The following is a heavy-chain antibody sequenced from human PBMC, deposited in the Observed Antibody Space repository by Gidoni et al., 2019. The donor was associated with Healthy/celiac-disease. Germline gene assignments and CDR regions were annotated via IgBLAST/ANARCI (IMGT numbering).Heavy chain of an antibody. D-gene: IGHD6-13*01. CDR1: GFTFNSYG. CDR2: ISGTGDST. V-gene: IGHV3-23*01. J-gene: IGHJ4*02. Sequence: EVQLLESGGGLVQPGGSLRLSCAASGFTFNSYGMSWVRQAPGKGLEWVSGISGTGDSTDYADSVKGRFTISRDNSKNTLYLEMNSLRAEDTAVYYCAKWGSSPVDNWGQGTLVTVSS. CDR3: AKWGSSPVDN.